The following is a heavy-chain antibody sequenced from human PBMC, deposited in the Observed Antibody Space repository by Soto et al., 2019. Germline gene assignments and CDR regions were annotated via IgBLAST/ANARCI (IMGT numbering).Heavy chain of an antibody. Sequence: EVQLLESGGGLVRPGGSLRLSCAASGFTFDSYAMNWVRQAAGKGLEWVSTNSGSGDYTYYTDSVKGRFTISRDNSKNMMYLQMNSLRAEDTAIYYCAKNRGLQYYFDYWGQGTLVTVSS. CDR1: GFTFDSYA. CDR3: AKNRGLQYYFDY. CDR2: NSGSGDYT. J-gene: IGHJ4*02. V-gene: IGHV3-23*01.